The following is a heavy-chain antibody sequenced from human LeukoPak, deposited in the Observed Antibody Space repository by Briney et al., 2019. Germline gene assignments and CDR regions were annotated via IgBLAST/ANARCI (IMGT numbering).Heavy chain of an antibody. CDR3: ARPRFSSGHPFYYYYGMDV. CDR1: GFTFSSYW. J-gene: IGHJ6*02. V-gene: IGHV3-7*01. Sequence: GGSLRLSCAASGFTFSSYWMSWVRQAPGKGLEGVANIKQDGSERYYVDSVKGRFTISRDNAKNSLYLQMNSLRAEDTAVYYCARPRFSSGHPFYYYYGMDVWGQGTTVTVSS. D-gene: IGHD3-22*01. CDR2: IKQDGSER.